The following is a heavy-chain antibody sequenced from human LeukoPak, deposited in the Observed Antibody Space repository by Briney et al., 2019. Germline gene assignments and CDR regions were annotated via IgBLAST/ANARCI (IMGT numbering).Heavy chain of an antibody. V-gene: IGHV3-23*01. CDR1: GFTFSSYA. CDR2: ISGSGGST. Sequence: GGSLRLSCAASGFTFSSYALSWVCQAPGKGLEWVSGISGSGGSTYYADSVKGRFTISRDNSKNTLYLQMNSLRAEDTAVYYCAKGSTTYGYLFDYWGQGTLVTVSS. J-gene: IGHJ4*02. D-gene: IGHD5-18*01. CDR3: AKGSTTYGYLFDY.